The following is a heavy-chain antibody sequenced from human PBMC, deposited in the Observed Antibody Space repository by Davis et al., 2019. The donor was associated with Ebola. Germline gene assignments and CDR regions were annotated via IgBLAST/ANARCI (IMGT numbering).Heavy chain of an antibody. J-gene: IGHJ6*02. D-gene: IGHD6-19*01. Sequence: GGSLRLSCAASGFTFSSYAMSWVRQAPGKGLEWVSAISGSGGSTYYADSVKGRFTISRDNSKNTLYLQMNSLRAEDTAVYYCAKGQWLVDLGYYGMDVWGQGTTVTVSS. CDR3: AKGQWLVDLGYYGMDV. V-gene: IGHV3-23*01. CDR1: GFTFSSYA. CDR2: ISGSGGST.